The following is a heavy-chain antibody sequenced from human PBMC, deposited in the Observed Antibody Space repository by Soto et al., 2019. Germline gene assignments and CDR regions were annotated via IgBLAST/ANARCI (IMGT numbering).Heavy chain of an antibody. V-gene: IGHV1-69*12. J-gene: IGHJ4*02. CDR1: GGTFSSYA. D-gene: IGHD5-18*01. Sequence: QVQLVQSGAEVKKPGSSVKVSCKASGGTFSSYAISWVRQAPGQGLEWMGGIIPIFGTANYAQKFQGRVTITADEPTSTAYMELSSLRSEDTAVYYCATRYSYGPEDFGSLDYWGQGTLVTVSS. CDR2: IIPIFGTA. CDR3: ATRYSYGPEDFGSLDY.